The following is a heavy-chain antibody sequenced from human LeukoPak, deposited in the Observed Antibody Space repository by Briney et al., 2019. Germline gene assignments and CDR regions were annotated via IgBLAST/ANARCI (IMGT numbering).Heavy chain of an antibody. CDR3: ARQAVEGKWLKFYYFNY. V-gene: IGHV4-39*01. Sequence: SETLSLTCAVSGASIRNTSFYWGWIRQPPGKGLQWIASIYSSGTTYYNPSIKSRITLFVDTSKNQVSLKLRSVTAADTAVYYCARQAVEGKWLKFYYFNYWGQGSRVTVSS. J-gene: IGHJ4*02. CDR1: GASIRNTSFY. D-gene: IGHD5-24*01. CDR2: IYSSGTT.